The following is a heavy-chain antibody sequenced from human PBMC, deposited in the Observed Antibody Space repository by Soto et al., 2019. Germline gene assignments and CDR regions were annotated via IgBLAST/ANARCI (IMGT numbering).Heavy chain of an antibody. CDR3: ARYPSCSSTSCYIWDVSYYYGMDV. J-gene: IGHJ6*02. CDR1: GYTFTGYY. D-gene: IGHD2-2*02. Sequence: RASVKVSCKASGYTFTGYYMHWVRQAPGQGLEWMGWINPNSGGTNYAQKFQGRVTMTRDTSISTAYMELSRLRSDDTAVYYCARYPSCSSTSCYIWDVSYYYGMDVWGQGTTVTVSS. V-gene: IGHV1-2*02. CDR2: INPNSGGT.